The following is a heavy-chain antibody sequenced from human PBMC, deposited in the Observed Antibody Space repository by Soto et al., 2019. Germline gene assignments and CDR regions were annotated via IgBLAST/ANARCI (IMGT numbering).Heavy chain of an antibody. V-gene: IGHV1-18*01. CDR2: ISAYNGNT. Sequence: QVQLVQSGAEVKKPGASVKVSCKASGYTFTSYGISWVRQAPGQGLEWMGWISAYNGNTNYAQKLQGRVTMTTDTSKSTAYMELRSLRSEEKAVYYCARVFLEWFVGGRFDYWGQGTLVTVSS. CDR3: ARVFLEWFVGGRFDY. J-gene: IGHJ4*02. CDR1: GYTFTSYG. D-gene: IGHD3-3*01.